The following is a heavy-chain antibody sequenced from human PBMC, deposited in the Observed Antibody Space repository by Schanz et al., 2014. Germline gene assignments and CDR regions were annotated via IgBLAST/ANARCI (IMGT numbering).Heavy chain of an antibody. CDR1: DGSISSGGYS. J-gene: IGHJ6*02. CDR3: YGMDV. V-gene: IGHV4-30-4*07. Sequence: QVQLQESGPGLVKPSQTLSLTCAVSDGSISSGGYSWSWIRQPPGKGLEWIGYIFFRGSTYYNPSLKSRVTISIDPSKNQFSLRLPSVTAADTAVYYCYGMDVWGQGTTVTVSS. CDR2: IFFRGST.